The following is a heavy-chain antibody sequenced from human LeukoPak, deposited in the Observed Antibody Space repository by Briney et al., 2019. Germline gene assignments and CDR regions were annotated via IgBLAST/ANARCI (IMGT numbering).Heavy chain of an antibody. CDR2: IYHSGSP. V-gene: IGHV4-38-2*01. Sequence: SETLSLTCAVSGHSISSGYHWGWIRQPPGKGLEWIGSIYHSGSPYYNPSLKSRVTISVDTSKNQFSLKLSSVTAADTAVYYCARHGITIFGVVIEFDYWGQGTLVTVSS. CDR3: ARHGITIFGVVIEFDY. J-gene: IGHJ4*02. CDR1: GHSISSGYH. D-gene: IGHD3-3*01.